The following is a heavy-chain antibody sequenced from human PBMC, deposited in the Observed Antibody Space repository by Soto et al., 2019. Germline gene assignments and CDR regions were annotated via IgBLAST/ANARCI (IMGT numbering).Heavy chain of an antibody. J-gene: IGHJ3*02. V-gene: IGHV4-31*03. CDR1: GGSLSSGGYY. D-gene: IGHD3-22*01. CDR2: IYSSGRT. CDR3: ASFDYDSGSYLDNPFDI. Sequence: QMQLQESGPGLVKPSQTLSLTCTVSGGSLSSGGYYWKWIRQHPGKSMEYIGYIYSSGRTYYNPSVKIRVTVSIDTSKNPFSLKLGTVTAADTAVYYCASFDYDSGSYLDNPFDIWGQGTLVTVSS.